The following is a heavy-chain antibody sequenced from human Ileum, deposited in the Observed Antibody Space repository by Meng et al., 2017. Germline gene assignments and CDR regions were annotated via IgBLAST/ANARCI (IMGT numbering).Heavy chain of an antibody. J-gene: IGHJ4*02. CDR2: IWSDGSKT. CDR1: GFTFSTYG. Sequence: VQLVEAGGGVVQPGRSLRLSGAASGFTFSTYGMHWVRQAPGKGLEWVAVIWSDGSKTVYVDSVKGRFTISRDNAKNSLYLQMNSLRAEDTAVYFCVLMNTFTHPGEDWGQGTLVTVSS. V-gene: IGHV3-33*03. D-gene: IGHD3-16*01. CDR3: VLMNTFTHPGED.